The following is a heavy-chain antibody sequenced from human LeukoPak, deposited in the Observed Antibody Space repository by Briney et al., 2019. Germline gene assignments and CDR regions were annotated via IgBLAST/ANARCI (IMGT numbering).Heavy chain of an antibody. J-gene: IGHJ4*02. CDR1: GFTFSSYG. Sequence: GGSLRLSCAASGFTFSSYGMHWVRQAPGKGLEWVAFIRYDGSNKYYADSVRGRFTISRDDSKNTLYLQMNSLRPEGTAIYYCVKGSVAYTGGHFDYWGQGTLVTVSS. D-gene: IGHD2-15*01. CDR3: VKGSVAYTGGHFDY. V-gene: IGHV3-30*02. CDR2: IRYDGSNK.